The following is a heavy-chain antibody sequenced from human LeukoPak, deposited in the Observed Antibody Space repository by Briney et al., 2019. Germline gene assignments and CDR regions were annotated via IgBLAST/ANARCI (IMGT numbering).Heavy chain of an antibody. J-gene: IGHJ4*02. CDR1: GGSISSYY. CDR2: IYTSGST. Sequence: SETLSLTCTVSGGSISSYYWSWIRQPAGKGLEWIGRIYTSGSTNYNPSLKSRVTMSVDTSKNQLSLKLSSMTSADTAVYYCARVYTAYRNDYWGQGALVTVSS. V-gene: IGHV4-4*07. CDR3: ARVYTAYRNDY. D-gene: IGHD3-16*01.